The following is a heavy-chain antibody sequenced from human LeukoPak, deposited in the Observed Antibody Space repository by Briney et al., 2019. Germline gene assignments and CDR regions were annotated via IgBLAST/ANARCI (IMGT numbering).Heavy chain of an antibody. J-gene: IGHJ6*02. CDR3: ASQPGGDYDFWSGYPSYYYYGMDV. CDR2: ISYDGSNK. Sequence: HPGGSLRLSCAASGFTFSSYSMNWVRQAPGKGLEWVAVISYDGSNKYYADSVKGRFTISRDNSKNTLYLQMNSLRAEDTAVYYCASQPGGDYDFWSGYPSYYYYGMDVWGQGTTVTVSS. D-gene: IGHD3-3*01. CDR1: GFTFSSYS. V-gene: IGHV3-30*03.